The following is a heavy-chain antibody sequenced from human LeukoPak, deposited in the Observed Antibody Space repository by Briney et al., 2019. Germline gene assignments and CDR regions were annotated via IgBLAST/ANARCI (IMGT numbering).Heavy chain of an antibody. D-gene: IGHD3-22*01. V-gene: IGHV1-18*01. CDR3: ARDRYLGYYYDSSGYPANWFDP. Sequence: ASVKVSCKASGYAFTSYGISWVRQAPGQGLEWMGWISAYNGNTNYAQKLQGRATMTTDTSTSTAYMELRSLRSDDTAVYYCARDRYLGYYYDSSGYPANWFDPWGQGTLVTVSS. J-gene: IGHJ5*02. CDR2: ISAYNGNT. CDR1: GYAFTSYG.